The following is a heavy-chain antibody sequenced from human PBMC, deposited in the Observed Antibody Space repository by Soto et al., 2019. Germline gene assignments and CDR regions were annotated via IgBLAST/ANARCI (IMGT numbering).Heavy chain of an antibody. Sequence: QVQLVQSGAEVKKPGASVKVSCKASGYTFTSYGISWVRQAPGQGLEWMGWISAYNGNTNYAQKLQGRVTMTTDTSASSXYMELRSLRSDDTAVYYCATYYYGSGSQDYYGRDVWGQGTTVTVSS. CDR3: ATYYYGSGSQDYYGRDV. D-gene: IGHD3-10*01. CDR2: ISAYNGNT. J-gene: IGHJ6*02. V-gene: IGHV1-18*01. CDR1: GYTFTSYG.